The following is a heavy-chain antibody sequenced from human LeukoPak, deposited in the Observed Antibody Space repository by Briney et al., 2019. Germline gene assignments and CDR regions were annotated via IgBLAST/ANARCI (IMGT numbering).Heavy chain of an antibody. CDR1: GGSFSGYY. V-gene: IGHV4-34*01. J-gene: IGHJ5*02. CDR3: ARVSKGYSYGYSWFDP. D-gene: IGHD5-18*01. Sequence: PSETLSLTCAVYGGSFSGYYWSWIRQPPGKGLEWIGEINHSGSTNYSPSLKSRVTISVDTSKNQFSLKLSSVTAADTAVYYCARVSKGYSYGYSWFDPWGQGTLVTVSS. CDR2: INHSGST.